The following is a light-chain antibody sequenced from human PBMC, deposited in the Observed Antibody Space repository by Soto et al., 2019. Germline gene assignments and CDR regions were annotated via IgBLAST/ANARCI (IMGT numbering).Light chain of an antibody. CDR2: NND. Sequence: QSVLSQPPSASGTPGQRVTISCSGRSSNIGSNIVNWYQQLPGTAPKLLIYNNDQRPSGVPDRFSGSKSGTSASLAISGLQSEDEADDYCSAWDASLNAILFGGGTKLTVL. CDR3: SAWDASLNAIL. CDR1: SSNIGSNI. J-gene: IGLJ2*01. V-gene: IGLV1-44*01.